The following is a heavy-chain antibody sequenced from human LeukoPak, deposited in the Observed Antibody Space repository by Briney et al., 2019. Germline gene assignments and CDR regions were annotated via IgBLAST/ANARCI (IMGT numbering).Heavy chain of an antibody. CDR1: GGSFSGYY. D-gene: IGHD3-3*01. CDR3: ARGVRYYDFWSGYIAFDI. Sequence: SETLSLTCAVYGGSFSGYYWSWIRQPPGKGLEWIGYIYYSGSTNYNPSLKSRVTISVDTSKNQFSLKLSSVTAADTAVYYCARGVRYYDFWSGYIAFDIWGQGTMVTVSS. CDR2: IYYSGST. V-gene: IGHV4-59*01. J-gene: IGHJ3*02.